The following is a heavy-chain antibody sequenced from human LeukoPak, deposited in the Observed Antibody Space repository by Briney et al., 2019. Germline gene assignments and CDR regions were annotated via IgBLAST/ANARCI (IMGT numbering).Heavy chain of an antibody. CDR3: ARDSDFWSGYYSYYYMDV. CDR2: ISSSSSTI. Sequence: GGSLRLSCAASGFTFSSYSMNWVRQAPGKGLEWVSYISSSSSTIYYADSVKGRFTISRDSAKNLLYLQMNSLRAEDTAVYYCARDSDFWSGYYSYYYMDVWGKGTTVTVSS. V-gene: IGHV3-48*01. J-gene: IGHJ6*03. D-gene: IGHD3-3*01. CDR1: GFTFSSYS.